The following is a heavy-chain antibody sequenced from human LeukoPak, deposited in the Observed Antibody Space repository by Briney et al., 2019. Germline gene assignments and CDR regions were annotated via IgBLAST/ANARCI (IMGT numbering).Heavy chain of an antibody. CDR1: GGSISSGGYS. Sequence: PSETLSLTCAVSGGSISSGGYSWSWIRQPPGKGLEWIGYIYHSGSTYYNPSLKSRVTISVDRSKNQFSLKLSSVTAADTAVYYCARSYSSGYLDYWGQGTLVTVSS. CDR2: IYHSGST. CDR3: ARSYSSGYLDY. D-gene: IGHD3-10*01. J-gene: IGHJ4*02. V-gene: IGHV4-30-2*01.